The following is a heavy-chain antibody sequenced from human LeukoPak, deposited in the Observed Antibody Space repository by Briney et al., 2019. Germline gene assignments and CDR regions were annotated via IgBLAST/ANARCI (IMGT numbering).Heavy chain of an antibody. D-gene: IGHD6-13*01. CDR2: ISGSGGST. Sequence: PSETLSLTCTVSGGSISSYYWSWVRQAPGKGLEWVSAISGSGGSTYYADSVKGRFTISRDNSKNTLYLQMNSLRAEDTAVYYCAKDYPRELYSLWGQGTLVTVSP. J-gene: IGHJ4*02. V-gene: IGHV3-23*01. CDR3: AKDYPRELYSL. CDR1: GGSISSYY.